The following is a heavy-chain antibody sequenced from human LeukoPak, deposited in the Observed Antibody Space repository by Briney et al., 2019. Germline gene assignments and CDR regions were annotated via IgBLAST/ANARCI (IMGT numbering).Heavy chain of an antibody. CDR2: IKQDGTEI. CDR3: ARGSYYYDSSALGSDAFDI. Sequence: PGGSLRLSCAASGFTFSSHWMSWVRQAPGKGPEWVANIKQDGTEIYYVDSVKGRFTISRDNAKNSLYLQMNSLRDEDTAVYYCARGSYYYDSSALGSDAFDIWGQGTMVTVSS. CDR1: GFTFSSHW. V-gene: IGHV3-7*01. J-gene: IGHJ3*02. D-gene: IGHD3-22*01.